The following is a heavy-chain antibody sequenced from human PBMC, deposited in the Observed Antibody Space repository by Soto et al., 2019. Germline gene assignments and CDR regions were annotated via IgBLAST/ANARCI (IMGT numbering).Heavy chain of an antibody. CDR2: MNPNSGNT. CDR3: ARCEASPVLMDDYYYYMDV. J-gene: IGHJ6*03. D-gene: IGHD2-8*01. V-gene: IGHV1-8*01. Sequence: ASVKVSCKASGYNFTSYNINWVRQATGQGLEWMGWMNPNSGNTGYAQKFQGRVTMTRNTSISTAYMELSSLRSEDTAVYYCARCEASPVLMDDYYYYMDVWGKGTTVTVSS. CDR1: GYNFTSYN.